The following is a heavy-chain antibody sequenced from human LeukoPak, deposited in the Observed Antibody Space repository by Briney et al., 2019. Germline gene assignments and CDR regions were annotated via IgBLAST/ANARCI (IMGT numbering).Heavy chain of an antibody. D-gene: IGHD3-22*01. Sequence: ASLKVSCKASGYTFTSYYMNWVRQAPGQGLEWMRIINRSGGSTSSAQEFRSRASMTRYTSTSTVYMELSSLRSEDTAVYYCARDRYYYDSSGYIRGISFDYWGQETLVTVSS. CDR1: GYTFTSYY. CDR2: INRSGGST. J-gene: IGHJ4*02. V-gene: IGHV1-46*01. CDR3: ARDRYYYDSSGYIRGISFDY.